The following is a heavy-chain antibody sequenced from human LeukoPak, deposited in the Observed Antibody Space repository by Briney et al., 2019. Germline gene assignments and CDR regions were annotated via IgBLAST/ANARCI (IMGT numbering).Heavy chain of an antibody. V-gene: IGHV4-61*02. CDR3: ARGNYYGSGSRDAFDI. D-gene: IGHD3-10*01. CDR1: GGSISSGSYY. CDR2: IFISGST. Sequence: PSQTLSLTCTVSGGSISSGSYYWTWIRQPAGKGLEWIGRIFISGSTNYNPSLRSRGTISLDTSKNQFSLKLSSVTAADTAVYYCARGNYYGSGSRDAFDIWGQGTMVTVSS. J-gene: IGHJ3*02.